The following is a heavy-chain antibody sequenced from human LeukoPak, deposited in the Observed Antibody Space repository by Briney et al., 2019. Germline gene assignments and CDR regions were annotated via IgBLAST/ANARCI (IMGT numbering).Heavy chain of an antibody. J-gene: IGHJ4*02. CDR2: INPSGGST. Sequence: GASVKVSCKASGYTFTSYYMHWVRQAPGQGLEWMGIINPSGGSTSYAQKFQGRVTMTRDTSTSTVYMELSSLRSEDTAVYYCASWGYGELHLPPFDYWGQGTLVTVSS. V-gene: IGHV1-46*01. CDR1: GYTFTSYY. CDR3: ASWGYGELHLPPFDY. D-gene: IGHD3-10*01.